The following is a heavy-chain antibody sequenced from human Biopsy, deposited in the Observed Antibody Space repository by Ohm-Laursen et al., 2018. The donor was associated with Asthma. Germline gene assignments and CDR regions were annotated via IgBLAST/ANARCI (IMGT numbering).Heavy chain of an antibody. D-gene: IGHD6-6*01. V-gene: IGHV4-39*02. Sequence: SETLSLTCIVSGDAMSTSGSYWGWIRQSPGKGLEWIGSIYYSGRTYYNPSLGSRVTISADTSKNPFSLKVTSVTAADTAVYYCARAVSSSSYWYFDLWGLGDLVTVSS. CDR1: GDAMSTSGSY. J-gene: IGHJ2*01. CDR2: IYYSGRT. CDR3: ARAVSSSSYWYFDL.